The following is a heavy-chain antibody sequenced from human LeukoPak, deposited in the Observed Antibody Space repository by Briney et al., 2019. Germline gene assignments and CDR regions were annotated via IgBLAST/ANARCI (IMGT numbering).Heavy chain of an antibody. J-gene: IGHJ5*02. Sequence: SXXTFXXXYMHWVRQAPGQGLEWMGIINPSGGSTSYAQKFQGRVTMTRDTSTSTVYMELSSLRSEDTAVNYCARDGGNSVVVWFDPWGQGTLVTVSS. CDR3: ARDGGNSVVVWFDP. CDR2: INPSGGST. CDR1: XXTFXXXY. V-gene: IGHV1-46*01. D-gene: IGHD4-23*01.